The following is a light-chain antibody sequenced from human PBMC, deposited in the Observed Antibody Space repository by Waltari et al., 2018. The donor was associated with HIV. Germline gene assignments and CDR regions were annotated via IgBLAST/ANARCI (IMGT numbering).Light chain of an antibody. V-gene: IGLV2-14*01. Sequence: QSALTQPASVSGSPGQSITISCTGTSNDVGGYKYVSWYQQHPGKAPKVVIYEVSNRPSGVSNRFSGSKSGNPASLTISGLQAEDEADYYCSSYASTSTRVFGGGTKLTVL. J-gene: IGLJ3*02. CDR2: EVS. CDR3: SSYASTSTRV. CDR1: SNDVGGYKY.